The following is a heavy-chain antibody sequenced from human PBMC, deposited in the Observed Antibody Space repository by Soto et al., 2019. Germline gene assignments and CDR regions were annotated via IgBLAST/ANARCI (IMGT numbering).Heavy chain of an antibody. CDR3: ARHATHSSSSVDS. Sequence: SETLSLTCTVSGGSISSSSYYWGWIRQPPGKGLEWIGSIYYSGSTYYNPSLKSRVTISVDTSKNQFSLKLSSVTAADTAVYYCARHATHSSSSVDSWGQGTLVT. V-gene: IGHV4-39*01. D-gene: IGHD6-13*01. CDR2: IYYSGST. J-gene: IGHJ4*02. CDR1: GGSISSSSYY.